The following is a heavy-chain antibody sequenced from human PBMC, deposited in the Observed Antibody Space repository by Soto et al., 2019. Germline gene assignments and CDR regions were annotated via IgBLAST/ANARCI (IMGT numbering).Heavy chain of an antibody. CDR2: IIPIFGTA. CDR1: GGTFSSYA. J-gene: IGHJ6*02. V-gene: IGHV1-69*13. CDR3: ARDGYFDSNYYYCMDV. Sequence: AVKFSCKASGGTFSSYAISWVRQAPGQGLEWMGGIIPIFGTANYAQKFQGRVTITADESTSTAYMELSSLRSEDTAVYYCARDGYFDSNYYYCMDVWGQGTTVTVSS. D-gene: IGHD3-9*01.